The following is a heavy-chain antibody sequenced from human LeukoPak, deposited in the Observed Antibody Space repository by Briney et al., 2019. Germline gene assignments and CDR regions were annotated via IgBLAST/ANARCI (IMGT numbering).Heavy chain of an antibody. CDR1: GFTTHYW. CDR3: ARRGYSTYGMDV. CDR2: IDRDGRVQ. D-gene: IGHD5-18*01. J-gene: IGHJ6*02. V-gene: IGHV3-7*03. Sequence: GGSLRLSCTASGFTTHYWLNWVRQSPGKGLEWVANIDRDGRVQHYVDSVEGRFTISRDSAKNSLALQMNSLRAEDTAVYYCARRGYSTYGMDVWGQGTTVTVSS.